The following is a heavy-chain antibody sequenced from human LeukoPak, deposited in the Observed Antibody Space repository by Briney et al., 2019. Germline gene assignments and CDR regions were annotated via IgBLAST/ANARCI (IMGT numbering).Heavy chain of an antibody. D-gene: IGHD2-2*01. CDR3: ARVPGVGYCSSTSCYSSGMDV. Sequence: ASVKVSCKASGYTFTSYYVHWVRQAPGQGLEWMGIINPSGGSTSYAQKFQGRVTMTRDTSTSTVYMELSSLRSEDTAVYYCARVPGVGYCSSTSCYSSGMDVWGQGTTVTVSS. CDR1: GYTFTSYY. CDR2: INPSGGST. J-gene: IGHJ6*02. V-gene: IGHV1-46*01.